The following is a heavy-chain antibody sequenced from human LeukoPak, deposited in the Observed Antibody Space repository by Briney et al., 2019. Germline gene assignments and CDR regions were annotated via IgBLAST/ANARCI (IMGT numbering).Heavy chain of an antibody. J-gene: IGHJ1*01. CDR3: ARSITSSCYGDSQY. CDR1: GGSMSGYF. D-gene: IGHD6-13*01. Sequence: SETLSLACTASGGSMSGYFLNWVRQPPGKGLEWIGYIYYSGSTNYNPSLKSRVTISVDTSKNQFSLKLSSVTAADTAVYYCARSITSSCYGDSQYWGQGTLVTVSS. CDR2: IYYSGST. V-gene: IGHV4-59*01.